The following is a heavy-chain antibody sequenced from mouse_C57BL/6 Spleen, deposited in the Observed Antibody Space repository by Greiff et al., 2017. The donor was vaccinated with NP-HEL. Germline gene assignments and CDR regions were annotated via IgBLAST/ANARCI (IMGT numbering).Heavy chain of an antibody. Sequence: QVQLQQPGAELVRPGTSVKLSCKASGYTFTSYWMHWVKQRPGQGLEWIGVIDPSDSYTNYNQKFKGKATLTVDTSSSTAYMQLSSLTSEDSAVYYCASPRGYFDVWGTGTTVTVSS. CDR2: IDPSDSYT. J-gene: IGHJ1*03. D-gene: IGHD3-3*01. V-gene: IGHV1-59*01. CDR3: ASPRGYFDV. CDR1: GYTFTSYW.